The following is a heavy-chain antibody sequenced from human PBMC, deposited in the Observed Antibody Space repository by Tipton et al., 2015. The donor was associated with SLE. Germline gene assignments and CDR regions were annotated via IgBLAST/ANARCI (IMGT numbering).Heavy chain of an antibody. V-gene: IGHV4-39*07. Sequence: TLSLTCTVSGGSISSSSYYWGWIRQPPGKGLEWIGSIYYSGSTYYNPSLKSRVTIPVDTSKNQFSLKLSSVTAADTAVYYCASPGYSSGSYYFDYWGQGTLVTFSS. CDR1: GGSISSSSYY. CDR3: ASPGYSSGSYYFDY. D-gene: IGHD6-19*01. CDR2: IYYSGST. J-gene: IGHJ4*02.